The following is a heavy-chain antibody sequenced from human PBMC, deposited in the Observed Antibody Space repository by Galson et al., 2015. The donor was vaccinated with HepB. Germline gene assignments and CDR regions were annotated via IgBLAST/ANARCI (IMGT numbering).Heavy chain of an antibody. CDR2: IIPILGIA. D-gene: IGHD5-12*01. V-gene: IGHV1-69*04. CDR1: GGTFSSYT. CDR3: ARDRTQIVATTQKNYGMDV. Sequence: SVKVSCKASGGTFSSYTISWVRQAPGQGLEWMGRIIPILGIANYAQKFQGRVTITADKSTSTAYMELSSLRSEDTAVYYCARDRTQIVATTQKNYGMDVWGQGTTVTVSS. J-gene: IGHJ6*02.